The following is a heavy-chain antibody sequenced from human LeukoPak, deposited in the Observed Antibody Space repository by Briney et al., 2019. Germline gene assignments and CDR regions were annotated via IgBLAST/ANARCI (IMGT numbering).Heavy chain of an antibody. CDR3: GKYPYGTRYFDY. V-gene: IGHV3-23*01. CDR2: LSGSGYNT. CDR1: RFTFSSNA. Sequence: PGGSLRLSCAASRFTFSSNALSWVRQAPGKGLEWVSSLSGSGYNTYYTDSVKGRFTISRDNSKNPAYLQMNSLIAADTAVYYWGKYPYGTRYFDYWGQGTLVTVSS. D-gene: IGHD2-2*01. J-gene: IGHJ4*02.